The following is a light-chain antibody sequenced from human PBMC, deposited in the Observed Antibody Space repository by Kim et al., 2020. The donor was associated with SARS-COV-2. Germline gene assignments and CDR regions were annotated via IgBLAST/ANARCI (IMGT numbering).Light chain of an antibody. J-gene: IGKJ2*01. Sequence: EPASVSCRSSQSVQPSNGFNHLDWYLQKPRQSPQLLIYLGSHRASGVPDRFSASGSGTDFTLKISRVGTEDLGVYYCMQSLQTPYTFGQGTKLEI. CDR1: QSVQPSNGFNH. V-gene: IGKV2-28*01. CDR3: MQSLQTPYT. CDR2: LGS.